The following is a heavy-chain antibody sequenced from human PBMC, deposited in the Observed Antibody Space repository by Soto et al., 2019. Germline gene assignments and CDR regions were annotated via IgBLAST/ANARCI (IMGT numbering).Heavy chain of an antibody. CDR1: GFTFSSYA. D-gene: IGHD1-26*01. CDR3: AKDRSASGSYNGYFDY. CDR2: ISGSGGST. Sequence: GGSLRLSCAASGFTFSSYAMSWVRQAPGKGLEWVSAISGSGGSTYYADSVKGRFTISRDNSKNTLYLQMNSLRAEDTAVYYCAKDRSASGSYNGYFDYWGQGXLVTVHS. V-gene: IGHV3-23*01. J-gene: IGHJ4*02.